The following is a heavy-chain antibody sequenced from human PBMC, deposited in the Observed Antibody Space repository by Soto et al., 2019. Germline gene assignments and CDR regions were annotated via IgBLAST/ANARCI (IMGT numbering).Heavy chain of an antibody. CDR2: ISAYNGNT. Sequence: GASGKVSCKASGYTFASHGISWVRQAPGQRPERIGWISAYNGNTNYAQKLQGRVTMTTDTSTSIAYMELRSLRSYKPAVYYSPVHSYDLVFILGATMALDYGSPGTVVTAS. J-gene: IGHJ4*01. CDR3: PVHSYDLVFILGATMALDY. CDR1: GYTFASHG. D-gene: IGHD3-3*01. V-gene: IGHV1-18*01.